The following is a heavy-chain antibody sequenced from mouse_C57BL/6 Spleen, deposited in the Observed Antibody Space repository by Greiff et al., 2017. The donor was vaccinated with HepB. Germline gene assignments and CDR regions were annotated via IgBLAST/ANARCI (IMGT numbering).Heavy chain of an antibody. CDR2: INSDGGST. D-gene: IGHD1-1*02. V-gene: IGHV5-2*01. CDR1: EYEFPSYD. Sequence: EVQVVESGGGLVQPGESLKLSCEANEYEFPSYDMSWVRKTPEKRLELVEAINSDGGSTNYPDTMKRRFTISRDNTKKTLYLQLSSLRSEDTALYYCERHGAGGRPYYAMDYWGQGTSVTVSS. CDR3: ERHGAGGRPYYAMDY. J-gene: IGHJ4*01.